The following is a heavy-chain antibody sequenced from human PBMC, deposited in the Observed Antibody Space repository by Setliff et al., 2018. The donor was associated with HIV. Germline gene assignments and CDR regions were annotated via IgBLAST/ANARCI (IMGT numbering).Heavy chain of an antibody. CDR2: IKNRPAGGTT. D-gene: IGHD2-21*01. V-gene: IGHV3-15*01. Sequence: PGGSLRLSCAASGFTFSDVWVNWVRQAPGRGLEWVGRIKNRPAGGTTEYAAPVKGRFTISRDDSKNMAYLQMNSLKIEDTGVYFCATDNGPSYSMDIWGQGTTVTVSS. CDR1: GFTFSDVW. J-gene: IGHJ6*02. CDR3: ATDNGPSYSMDI.